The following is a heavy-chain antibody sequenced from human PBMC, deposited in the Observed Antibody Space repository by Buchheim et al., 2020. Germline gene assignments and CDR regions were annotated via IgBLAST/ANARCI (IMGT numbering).Heavy chain of an antibody. CDR3: AKSPEIAVAGAIYYYYYMDV. CDR1: GFTFSSYA. D-gene: IGHD6-19*01. Sequence: EVQLFEPGGGLVQPGGSLRLSCAASGFTFSSYAMSWVRQAPGKGLEWVSAISGSGGSTYYADSVKGRFTISRDNSKNTLYLQMNSLRAEDTAVYYCAKSPEIAVAGAIYYYYYMDVWGKGTT. CDR2: ISGSGGST. J-gene: IGHJ6*03. V-gene: IGHV3-23*01.